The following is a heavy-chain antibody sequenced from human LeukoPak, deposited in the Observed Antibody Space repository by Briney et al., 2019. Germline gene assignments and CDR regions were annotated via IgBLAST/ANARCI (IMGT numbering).Heavy chain of an antibody. CDR3: ARHGSGYPIHY. V-gene: IGHV5-51*01. CDR1: GYSFTNNW. J-gene: IGHJ4*02. D-gene: IGHD5-12*01. CDR2: IYPNDFDT. Sequence: GESLKISCKGSGYSFTNNWIGWVRQMPGKGLAWMGIIYPNDFDTRYSPSFQGQVTISADRSITTAYLQWSSLKASDTAMYYCARHGSGYPIHYWGQGTLVTVSS.